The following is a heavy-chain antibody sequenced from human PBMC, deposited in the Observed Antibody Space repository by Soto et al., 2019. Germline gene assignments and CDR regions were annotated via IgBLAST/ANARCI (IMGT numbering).Heavy chain of an antibody. J-gene: IGHJ3*01. CDR3: ARGNALDV. CDR2: TYYRSKWFH. V-gene: IGHV6-1*01. CDR1: GGGSSNDITA. D-gene: IGHD3-10*01. Sequence: SRTLTGVISGGGSSNDITALNLIRQSPSRGLEWLGRTYYRSKWFHDYAASVKSRITINPDTSKNQFSLELNSMTPEDTAVYYCARGNALDVWGQGTVVTVSS.